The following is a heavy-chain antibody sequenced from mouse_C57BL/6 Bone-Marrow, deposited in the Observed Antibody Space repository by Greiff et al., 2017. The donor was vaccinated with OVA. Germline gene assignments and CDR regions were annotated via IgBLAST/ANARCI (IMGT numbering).Heavy chain of an antibody. V-gene: IGHV1-55*01. J-gene: IGHJ2*01. CDR1: GYTFTSYW. CDR3: ARANDGSSNFDD. CDR2: IYPGSGST. D-gene: IGHD1-1*01. Sequence: VQLQQSGAELVKPGASVKLSCKASGYTFTSYWITWVKQRPGQGLEWIGDIYPGSGSTYYNEKFKSKATLTVDTSSSTAYMQLSSLTSEDSAVYYGARANDGSSNFDDWGQGTTLTVSS.